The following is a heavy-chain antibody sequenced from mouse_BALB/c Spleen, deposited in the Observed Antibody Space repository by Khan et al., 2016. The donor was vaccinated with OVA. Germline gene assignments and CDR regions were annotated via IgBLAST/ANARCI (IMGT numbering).Heavy chain of an antibody. CDR2: ISYSGRT. D-gene: IGHD1-1*01. V-gene: IGHV3-2*02. CDR1: GYSITSDYA. CDR3: ARSVTITTVVATDFDY. Sequence: DVKLEESGPGLVKPSQSLSLTCTVTGYSITSDYAWNWIRQFPGNKLEWVGYISYSGRTSYNPSPKSRISITRDTSKNQFFLQLSSVTTEDTATYYCARSVTITTVVATDFDYWGQGTTLTVSS. J-gene: IGHJ2*01.